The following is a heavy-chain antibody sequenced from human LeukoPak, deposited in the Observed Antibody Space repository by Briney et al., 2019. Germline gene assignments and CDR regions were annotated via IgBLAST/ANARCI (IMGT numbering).Heavy chain of an antibody. D-gene: IGHD1-26*01. Sequence: GGSLRLSCAVSGFTFSGYSMNWVRQAPRKGLEWVSFISGSSSAKYYADSVKGRFTISRDNAKNSLYLQMSSLRVEDTAVYYCARGEWGALTNDYWGQGTLVTVSS. CDR3: ARGEWGALTNDY. CDR2: ISGSSSAK. V-gene: IGHV3-48*01. CDR1: GFTFSGYS. J-gene: IGHJ4*02.